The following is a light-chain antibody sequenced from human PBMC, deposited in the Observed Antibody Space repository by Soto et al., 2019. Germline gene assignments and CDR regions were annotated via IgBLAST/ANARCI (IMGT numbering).Light chain of an antibody. CDR3: QQYAGSPLFT. CDR1: QSIIDNH. J-gene: IGKJ3*01. CDR2: DAS. V-gene: IGKV3-20*01. Sequence: EIVLTQSPGSLSLSPGEGATLSCRASQSIIDNHLAWYQQQPGQAPRLLISDASSRATAIPDRFSGSRAGTDFTLTINRLEPEDFSVYYCQQYAGSPLFTFGPGTKVEIK.